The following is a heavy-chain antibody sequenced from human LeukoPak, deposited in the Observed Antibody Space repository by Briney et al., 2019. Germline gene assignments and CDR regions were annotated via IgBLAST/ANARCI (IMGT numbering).Heavy chain of an antibody. J-gene: IGHJ4*02. V-gene: IGHV3-20*04. D-gene: IGHD2-15*01. CDR3: ARDKRRYCSGGSCYPIDY. Sequence: GGSLRLSCAASEFSVGSNYMTWVRQAPGKGLEWVSGINWNGGSTNYADSLRGRFTISRDNAKNSLYLQMNSLRGEDTALYYCARDKRRYCSGGSCYPIDYWGQGTLVTVSS. CDR2: INWNGGST. CDR1: EFSVGSNY.